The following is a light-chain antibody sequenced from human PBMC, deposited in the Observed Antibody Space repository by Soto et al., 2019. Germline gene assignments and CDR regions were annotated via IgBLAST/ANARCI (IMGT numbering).Light chain of an antibody. J-gene: IGLJ1*01. Sequence: QSALTQRASVSGSPGQSITISCTGTSSDVGGYNYVSWYQHHPGKVPQLMIYDVSNRPSGVSNRFSGSQSGNTAPLTLSGLQAEVVDDYYCYSYTSSNTYVVGTVSEVTVL. CDR1: SSDVGGYNY. CDR3: YSYTSSNTYV. V-gene: IGLV2-14*03. CDR2: DVS.